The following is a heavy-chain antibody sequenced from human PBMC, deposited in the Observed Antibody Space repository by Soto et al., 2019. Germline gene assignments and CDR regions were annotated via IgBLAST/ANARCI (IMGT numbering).Heavy chain of an antibody. D-gene: IGHD3-16*01. CDR3: VCGGNFFVC. V-gene: IGHV3-7*01. J-gene: IGHJ4*02. Sequence: EVQLVESGGGLVQPGGSLRLSCAASGFTFSTYWMTWVRRPPGKGLEWVANLDPDGSERYYVDSVRGRFTISRDNAKNSLYLQMNRLRAEDTAVYYCVCGGNFFVCWGQGALVTVSP. CDR2: LDPDGSER. CDR1: GFTFSTYW.